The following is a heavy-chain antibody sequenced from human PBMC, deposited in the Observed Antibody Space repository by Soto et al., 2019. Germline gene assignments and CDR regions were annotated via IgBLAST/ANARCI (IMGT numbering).Heavy chain of an antibody. J-gene: IGHJ6*02. D-gene: IGHD2-15*01. CDR1: GFTFSDYY. Sequence: PGGSLRLSCAASGFTFSDYYMSWIRQAPGKGLEWVSYISSSGSAIYYADSVKGRFTISRDNAKNSLYLQMNSLRAEDTALYYCTTEGVVVVAGYYYFGMDVWGQGTTVTVSS. CDR3: TTEGVVVVAGYYYFGMDV. CDR2: ISSSGSAI. V-gene: IGHV3-11*01.